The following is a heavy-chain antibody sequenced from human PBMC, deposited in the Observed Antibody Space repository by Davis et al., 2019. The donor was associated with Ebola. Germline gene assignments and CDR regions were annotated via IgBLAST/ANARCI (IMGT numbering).Heavy chain of an antibody. V-gene: IGHV3-74*01. CDR1: GFTFSSYW. CDR3: ARDKTGYSSRWHKDGYGMDV. CDR2: INSDGSST. Sequence: GASLKLSCAASGFTFSSYWMHWVRQAPGTGLVWVSRINSDGSSTSYADSVKGRFTLSRDNAKNTLYLQMNSLRAEDTAVYYCARDKTGYSSRWHKDGYGMDVWGQGTTVTVSS. D-gene: IGHD6-13*01. J-gene: IGHJ6*02.